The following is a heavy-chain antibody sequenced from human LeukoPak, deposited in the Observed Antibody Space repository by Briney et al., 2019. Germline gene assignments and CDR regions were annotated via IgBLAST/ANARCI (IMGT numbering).Heavy chain of an antibody. CDR1: GTIVSTNY. CDR3: VREDLGIEY. D-gene: IGHD3/OR15-3a*01. V-gene: IGHV3-53*01. Sequence: PGGSLRLSCVSSGTIVSTNYMQWVRQAPGKGLECVSLLYMNENTYYADSVKGRFTISRDSSRNTLFLQMRSLRAEDTAVYYCVREDLGIEYWGQGTLVTVSS. CDR2: LYMNENT. J-gene: IGHJ4*02.